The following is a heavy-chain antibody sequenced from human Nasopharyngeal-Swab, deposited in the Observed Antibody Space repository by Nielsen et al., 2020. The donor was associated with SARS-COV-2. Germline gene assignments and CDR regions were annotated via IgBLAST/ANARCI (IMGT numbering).Heavy chain of an antibody. CDR1: GFTFSSYS. Sequence: GGSLSLSCAASGFTFSSYSMNWVRQAPGKGLEWVSYISSSSSTIYYADSVKGRFTISRDNAKNSLYLQMNSLRAEDTAVYYCARDCPQPCYGDDYWGQGTLVTVSS. D-gene: IGHD2-2*01. CDR2: ISSSSSTI. V-gene: IGHV3-48*04. CDR3: ARDCPQPCYGDDY. J-gene: IGHJ4*02.